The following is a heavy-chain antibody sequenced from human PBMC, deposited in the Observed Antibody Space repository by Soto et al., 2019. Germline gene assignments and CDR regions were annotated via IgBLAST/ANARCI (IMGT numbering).Heavy chain of an antibody. V-gene: IGHV1-69*13. D-gene: IGHD3-10*01. CDR3: ARGPERSLLRWFGELFTSHYYGMDV. Sequence: SVNVSCKASGATFSSYAISWVRQAPGQGLEWMGGIIPIFGTANYAQKFQGRVTITADESTSTAYMELSSLRSEDTAVYYCARGPERSLLRWFGELFTSHYYGMDVWGQGTTVTVSS. J-gene: IGHJ6*02. CDR2: IIPIFGTA. CDR1: GATFSSYA.